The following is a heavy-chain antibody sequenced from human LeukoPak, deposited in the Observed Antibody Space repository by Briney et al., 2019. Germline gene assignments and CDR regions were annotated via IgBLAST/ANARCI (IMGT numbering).Heavy chain of an antibody. J-gene: IGHJ4*02. CDR2: IIPIFGTA. D-gene: IGHD3-22*01. CDR3: ARGYYYDSSGYYTPVYYFDY. Sequence: SVKVSCKASGGTFSSYAISWVRQAPGHGLEWMGRIIPIFGTANYAQKFQGRVTITTDESTSTAYMELSSLRSEDTAVYYCARGYYYDSSGYYTPVYYFDYWGQGTLVTVSS. CDR1: GGTFSSYA. V-gene: IGHV1-69*05.